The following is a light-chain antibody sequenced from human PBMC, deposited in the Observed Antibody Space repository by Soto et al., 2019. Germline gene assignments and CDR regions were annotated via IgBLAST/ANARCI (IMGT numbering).Light chain of an antibody. J-gene: IGLJ3*02. V-gene: IGLV1-44*01. CDR3: AAWDDSRKGLV. CDR2: SNN. CDR1: NSNIGSNT. Sequence: QPVLTQPPSASGTPGQRVTISCSGSNSNIGSNTVNWYQHLPGTAPKLLVYSNNELPSGVSDRFSGSKSGTSASLAISGLQSEDEADYYCAAWDDSRKGLVFGGGTKVTV.